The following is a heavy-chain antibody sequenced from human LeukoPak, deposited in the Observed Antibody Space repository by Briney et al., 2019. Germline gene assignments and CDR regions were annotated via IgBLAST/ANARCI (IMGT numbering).Heavy chain of an antibody. V-gene: IGHV4-4*09. Sequence: KPSETLSLTCTVSGGSISSYYWSWIRQPPGKGLEWIGYICTSGSTNYNPSLKSRVTISVDTSKNQFSLKLSSVTAADTAVYYCARHWELLEGDYYYYYMDAWGKGTTVTVSS. CDR3: ARHWELLEGDYYYYYMDA. J-gene: IGHJ6*03. D-gene: IGHD1-26*01. CDR2: ICTSGST. CDR1: GGSISSYY.